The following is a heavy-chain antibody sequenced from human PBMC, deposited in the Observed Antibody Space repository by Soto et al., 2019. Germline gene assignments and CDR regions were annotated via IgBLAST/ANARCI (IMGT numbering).Heavy chain of an antibody. J-gene: IGHJ4*02. V-gene: IGHV4-34*01. CDR1: GGSFSGYY. D-gene: IGHD6-13*01. Sequence: QVQLQQWGAGLLKPSETLSLTCAVYGGSFSGYYWSWIRQPPGKGLEWIGEINHSGSTNYNPSLKTGVTIPVDTSKNQVSLKLSSVTAADTAVYYCARCSSSSSDYWGQGTLVTVSS. CDR2: INHSGST. CDR3: ARCSSSSSDY.